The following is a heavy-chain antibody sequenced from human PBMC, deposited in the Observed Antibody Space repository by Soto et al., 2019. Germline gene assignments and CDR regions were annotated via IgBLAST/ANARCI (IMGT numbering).Heavy chain of an antibody. CDR1: GGTFSSYA. CDR2: IIPIFGTA. J-gene: IGHJ6*02. V-gene: IGHV1-69*13. Sequence: SVKVSCKASGGTFSSYAISWVRQAPGQGLEWMGGIIPIFGTANYAQKFQGRVTITADESTSTAYMELSSLRSEDTAVYYCARDCGKRITIFGVDAYGMDVWGQGTTVTVSS. CDR3: ARDCGKRITIFGVDAYGMDV. D-gene: IGHD3-3*01.